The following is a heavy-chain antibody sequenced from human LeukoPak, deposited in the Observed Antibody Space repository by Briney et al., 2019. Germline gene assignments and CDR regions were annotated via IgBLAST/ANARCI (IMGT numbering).Heavy chain of an antibody. CDR2: IYHSGST. Sequence: SETLSLTCTVSGGSISSGAYYWSWIRQPPGKGLEWVGYIYHSGSTYYNPSLKSRVTISVDTSKNQFSLKLSSVTAADTAVYYCARDEFRPFVFDIWGQGTMVAVSS. V-gene: IGHV4-30-2*01. CDR3: ARDEFRPFVFDI. D-gene: IGHD3-10*01. J-gene: IGHJ3*02. CDR1: GGSISSGAYY.